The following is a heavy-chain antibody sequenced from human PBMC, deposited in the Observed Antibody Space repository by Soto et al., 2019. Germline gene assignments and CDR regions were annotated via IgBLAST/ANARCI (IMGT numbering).Heavy chain of an antibody. Sequence: QVQLVESGGGVVQPGRSLRLSCAASGFTFSSYAMHWVRQAPGKGLEWVAVISYDGSNKYYADSVKGRFTISRDNSKNTLHLQMNSLRAEDTAVYYCARGRRDYYDSSGSHGWFDPWGQGTLVTVSS. CDR1: GFTFSSYA. CDR2: ISYDGSNK. D-gene: IGHD3-22*01. V-gene: IGHV3-30-3*01. J-gene: IGHJ5*02. CDR3: ARGRRDYYDSSGSHGWFDP.